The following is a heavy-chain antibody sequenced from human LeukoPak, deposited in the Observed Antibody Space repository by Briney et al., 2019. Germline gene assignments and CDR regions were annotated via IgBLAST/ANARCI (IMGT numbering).Heavy chain of an antibody. D-gene: IGHD5-18*01. Sequence: PGGSLRLSCAASGFTFSAYSMNWVRQAPGKGLEWVSGLSPSGDKPYYADSVKGRFTISRDNSKNTVYLQMNSLGAEDTAVYFCAKDSAWIQFDDWGQGTLVTVSS. CDR1: GFTFSAYS. J-gene: IGHJ4*02. CDR2: LSPSGDKP. V-gene: IGHV3-23*01. CDR3: AKDSAWIQFDD.